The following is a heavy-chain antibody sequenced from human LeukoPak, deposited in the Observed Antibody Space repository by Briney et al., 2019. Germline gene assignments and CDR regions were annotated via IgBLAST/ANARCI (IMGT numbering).Heavy chain of an antibody. D-gene: IGHD3-10*01. Sequence: GGSLRLSCAASGFTFSSYWMSWVRQAPGKGLEWMANIKQDGSEKYYVDSVKGRFTISRDNAKNSLYLQMNSLRAEDTAVYYCAREKIYYGSGSRYYYYMDVWGKGTTATVSS. CDR3: AREKIYYGSGSRYYYYMDV. CDR2: IKQDGSEK. J-gene: IGHJ6*03. V-gene: IGHV3-7*01. CDR1: GFTFSSYW.